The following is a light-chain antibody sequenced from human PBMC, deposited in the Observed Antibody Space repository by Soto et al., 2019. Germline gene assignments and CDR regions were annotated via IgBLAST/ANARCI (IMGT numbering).Light chain of an antibody. V-gene: IGLV2-14*01. Sequence: QSVLTQPASVSGSPGQSISFSCTGTSNDVGAYNLVSWYQQHPGKAPKLIIYEVRNRPSGVSSRFSGSKSGNTASLIISGLQAEDETDYYCSSYTPSSTLILFGGGTKLTVL. CDR1: SNDVGAYNL. CDR2: EVR. J-gene: IGLJ2*01. CDR3: SSYTPSSTLIL.